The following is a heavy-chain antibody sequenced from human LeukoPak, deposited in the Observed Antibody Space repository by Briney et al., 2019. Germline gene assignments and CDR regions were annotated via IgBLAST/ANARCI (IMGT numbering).Heavy chain of an antibody. D-gene: IGHD5-18*01. CDR1: GFTFSNYW. V-gene: IGHV3-74*01. J-gene: IGHJ4*02. CDR3: SREGLGFSYGY. Sequence: GGSLRLSCAASGFTFSNYWMHWVRQVPGKGLLWVSRINGDGSITNYADSVKGRFTIFRDNAKSTLYLQMSSLRAEDTAVYYCSREGLGFSYGYWGQGTLVTVSS. CDR2: INGDGSIT.